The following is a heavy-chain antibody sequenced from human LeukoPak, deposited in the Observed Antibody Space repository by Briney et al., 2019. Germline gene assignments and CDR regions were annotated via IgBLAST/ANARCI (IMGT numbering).Heavy chain of an antibody. J-gene: IGHJ3*02. V-gene: IGHV3-66*01. D-gene: IGHD3-10*01. Sequence: GGSLRLSCAASGFTFSSYSMSWVRQAPGKGLEWVSVIYSGGSTYYADSVKGRFTISRDNSKDTLYLQMNSLRAEDTAVYYCARDSGSGSDDAFDIWGQGTMVTVSS. CDR3: ARDSGSGSDDAFDI. CDR2: IYSGGST. CDR1: GFTFSSYS.